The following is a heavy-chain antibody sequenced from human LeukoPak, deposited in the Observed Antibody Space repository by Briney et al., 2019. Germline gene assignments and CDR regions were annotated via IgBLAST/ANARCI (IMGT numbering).Heavy chain of an antibody. J-gene: IGHJ4*02. CDR2: IYPCYSDT. Sequence: GESLKISCKGSGYSFTNYWITWVRQMPGKGLEWMGLIYPCYSDTSYSPSFQGQVTISVDKSISTAYLQWSSLKASDTAMYYCARLGPAPPPSSSFFDYWGQGTLVTVSS. CDR3: ARLGPAPPPSSSFFDY. D-gene: IGHD6-6*01. V-gene: IGHV5-51*01. CDR1: GYSFTNYW.